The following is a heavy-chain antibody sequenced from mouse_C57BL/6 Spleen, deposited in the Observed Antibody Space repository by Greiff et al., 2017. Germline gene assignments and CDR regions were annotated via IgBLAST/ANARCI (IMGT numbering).Heavy chain of an antibody. Sequence: EVKLMEPGGDLVKPGGSLKLSCAASGFTFSSYGMSWVRQTPDKRLEWVATISSGGSYTYYPDSVKGRFTISRDNAKNTLYLQMSNLKSEDTAMXYCARTPSLWRGFAYWGQGTLVTVSA. D-gene: IGHD6-2*01. J-gene: IGHJ3*01. V-gene: IGHV5-6*01. CDR2: ISSGGSYT. CDR3: ARTPSLWRGFAY. CDR1: GFTFSSYG.